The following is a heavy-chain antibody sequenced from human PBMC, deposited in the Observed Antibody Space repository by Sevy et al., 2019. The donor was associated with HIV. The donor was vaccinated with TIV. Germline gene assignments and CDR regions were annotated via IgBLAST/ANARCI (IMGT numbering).Heavy chain of an antibody. CDR3: AERGGSDYDLSDYYGMDV. V-gene: IGHV3-30*02. CDR1: GFTFSNFG. J-gene: IGHJ6*02. CDR2: PSYDGTID. D-gene: IGHD3-22*01. Sequence: GGSLRLSCAASGFTFSNFGMHWVRQAPGKGLEWLAVPSYDGTIDHNAESVKGRFTISRDNVKNTLFLQMNRLNVDDTAVEFCAERGGSDYDLSDYYGMDVWGQGTTVTVSS.